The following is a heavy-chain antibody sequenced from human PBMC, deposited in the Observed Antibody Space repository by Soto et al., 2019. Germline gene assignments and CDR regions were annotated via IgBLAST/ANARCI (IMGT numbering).Heavy chain of an antibody. CDR3: ARAGYYYDSSGYYYPFDY. V-gene: IGHV1-69*13. J-gene: IGHJ4*02. CDR2: IIPIFGTA. D-gene: IGHD3-22*01. CDR1: GGTFSSYA. Sequence: ASVKVSCKASGGTFSSYAISWVRQAPGQGLEWMGGIIPIFGTANYAQKFQGRVTITADESTSTAYMELSSLRSEDTAVYYCARAGYYYDSSGYYYPFDYWGQGTLVTVSS.